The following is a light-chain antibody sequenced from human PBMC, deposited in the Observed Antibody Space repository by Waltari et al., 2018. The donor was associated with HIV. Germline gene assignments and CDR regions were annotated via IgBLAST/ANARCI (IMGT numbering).Light chain of an antibody. J-gene: IGLJ2*01. CDR3: AAWDGSLNGHVV. Sequence: QSVLPQPPSASGTPGQRVTISCSGSSSNIGRNTVNWYQQLPGTAPKLLNYSNNQRPSGVPDRFSGSKSGPSASPAIGGLQSEDGADYYCAAWDGSLNGHVVFGGGTKLTVL. V-gene: IGLV1-44*01. CDR1: SSNIGRNT. CDR2: SNN.